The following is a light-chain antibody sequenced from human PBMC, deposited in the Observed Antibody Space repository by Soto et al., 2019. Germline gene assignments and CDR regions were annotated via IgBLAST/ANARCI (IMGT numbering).Light chain of an antibody. V-gene: IGKV3-20*01. CDR1: ASVIKY. CDR3: KQYSSSPPIT. CDR2: GAS. J-gene: IGKJ5*01. Sequence: EIVLTQSPGTLSLSPGDRATISCRASASVIKYLAWYQQKPGQAPRLLIHGASSRATGFPDRFSGSGSGTDFTLTINRLEPEDFAVYYCKQYSSSPPITFGQGTRLEI.